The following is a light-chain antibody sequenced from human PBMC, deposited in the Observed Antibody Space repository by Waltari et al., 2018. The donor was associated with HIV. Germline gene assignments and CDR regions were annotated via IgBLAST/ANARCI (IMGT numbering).Light chain of an antibody. J-gene: IGLJ2*01. Sequence: QSVLTQPPSVSAAPGQRVTISCSGSPPHNSNGNVSRYQQVPGTAPKLLTYDNNKRPSGIPDRFSGSKSGTSATLDITGLETGDEADYYCGTWDSSLSIMVFGGGTKVTVL. CDR2: DNN. CDR1: PPHNSNGN. V-gene: IGLV1-51*01. CDR3: GTWDSSLSIMV.